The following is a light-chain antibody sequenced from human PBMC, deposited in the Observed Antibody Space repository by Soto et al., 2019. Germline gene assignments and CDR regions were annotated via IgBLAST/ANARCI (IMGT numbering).Light chain of an antibody. Sequence: DIQMTQSPSSLSAAIGDRVTITCLASQSIKNYLNWYQHKPGAAPKLLIFGASNLESGVPSRFSGSGSGKEFNLSISSLQPEDFATYYCQQGYSTTPIKFGQGTRLEI. CDR2: GAS. V-gene: IGKV1-39*01. CDR1: QSIKNY. J-gene: IGKJ5*01. CDR3: QQGYSTTPIK.